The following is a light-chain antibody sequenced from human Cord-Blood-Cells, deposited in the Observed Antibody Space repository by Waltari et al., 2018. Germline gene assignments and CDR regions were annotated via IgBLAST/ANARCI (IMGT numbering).Light chain of an antibody. CDR3: QEYNNWWK. CDR2: AAP. V-gene: IGKV3-15*01. Sequence: EIVMTQSPATLSVSPGERATLSCSANQSVRSNLAWYQQQPGQAPRLLIYAAPPRATGIPARFSGSGSGTECPLTSSSMQSEDFAVYYCQEYNNWWKFGQGSKVEI. CDR1: QSVRSN. J-gene: IGKJ1*01.